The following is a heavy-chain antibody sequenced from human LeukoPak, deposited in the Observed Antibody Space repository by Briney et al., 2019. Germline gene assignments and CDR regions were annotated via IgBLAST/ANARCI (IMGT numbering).Heavy chain of an antibody. CDR2: IYYSGST. CDR3: ARHGIAVAPFDY. V-gene: IGHV4-59*01. J-gene: IGHJ4*02. Sequence: PSETLSLTCTVSGGSISSNYWSWIRQPPGKGLEWIGYIYYSGSTNYNPSLKSRVTISVDTSKNQYSLKLSSVTAADTAVYYCARHGIAVAPFDYWGQGTLVTVSS. CDR1: GGSISSNY. D-gene: IGHD6-19*01.